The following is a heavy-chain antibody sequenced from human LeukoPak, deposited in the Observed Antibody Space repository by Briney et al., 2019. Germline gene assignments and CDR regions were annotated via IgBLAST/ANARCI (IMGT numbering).Heavy chain of an antibody. CDR2: IYYSGST. J-gene: IGHJ3*02. CDR1: GGSISSYY. Sequence: SETLSLTCTVSGGSISSYYWSWIRQPPGKGLEWIGYIYYSGSTNYNPSLKSRVTISVDTSKNQFSLKLGSVTAADTAVYYCARDRPGGYDPDAFDIWGQGTMVTVSS. CDR3: ARDRPGGYDPDAFDI. V-gene: IGHV4-59*01. D-gene: IGHD3-22*01.